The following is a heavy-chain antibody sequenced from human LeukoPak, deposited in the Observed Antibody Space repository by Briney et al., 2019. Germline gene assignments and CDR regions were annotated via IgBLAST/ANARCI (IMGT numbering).Heavy chain of an antibody. J-gene: IGHJ4*02. CDR3: ARASHDSSGYYYY. Sequence: PSETLSLTCAVYGGSISGYYWNWIRQPPGKGLEWIGYIYYSGNTNYNPSLKSRVTISLDTSKNQFSLKLSSVTAADTAVYFCARASHDSSGYYYYWGQGTLVTVSS. V-gene: IGHV4-59*01. CDR1: GGSISGYY. D-gene: IGHD3-22*01. CDR2: IYYSGNT.